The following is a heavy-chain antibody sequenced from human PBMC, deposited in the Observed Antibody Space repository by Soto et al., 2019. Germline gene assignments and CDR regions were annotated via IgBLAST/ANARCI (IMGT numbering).Heavy chain of an antibody. Sequence: QVQLVQSGAEVKKPGGSVEVACKASGYIFTMYAVHWVRQAPGQRLEWMGWINAGNGNTKYSEKFQDRVTITRDASATTAYMELSSLRSEDTAVYYCAKDRVVAATWGAFDIWGQGTMVTVSS. V-gene: IGHV1-3*01. CDR2: INAGNGNT. CDR1: GYIFTMYA. J-gene: IGHJ3*02. D-gene: IGHD2-15*01. CDR3: AKDRVVAATWGAFDI.